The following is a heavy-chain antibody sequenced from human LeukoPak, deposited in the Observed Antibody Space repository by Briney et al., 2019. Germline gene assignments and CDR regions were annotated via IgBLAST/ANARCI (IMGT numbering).Heavy chain of an antibody. CDR2: INHSGST. Sequence: SETLSLTCAVYGGSFSGYYWSWIRQPPGKGLEWIGEINHSGSTNYNPSLKSRVTISVDTSKNQFSLKLSSVTAADTAVYYCARHAIGRMVRGVIITMAYFDPWGQGTLVTVSS. D-gene: IGHD3-10*01. J-gene: IGHJ5*02. CDR1: GGSFSGYY. V-gene: IGHV4-34*01. CDR3: ARHAIGRMVRGVIITMAYFDP.